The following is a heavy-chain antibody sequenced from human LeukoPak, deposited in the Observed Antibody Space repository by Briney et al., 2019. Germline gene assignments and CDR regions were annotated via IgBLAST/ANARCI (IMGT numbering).Heavy chain of an antibody. V-gene: IGHV3-74*01. D-gene: IGHD1-26*01. CDR3: ATGRGTPLGF. CDR1: GFTFSSYW. Sequence: PGGSLRLSCAASGFTFSSYWMHWVRQAPGKGLVWVSRINTDGSSTNYADSVKGRFTVSRDNAKNTLYLQMNSLRAEDTAVYYCATGRGTPLGFWGQGALVTASS. J-gene: IGHJ4*02. CDR2: INTDGSST.